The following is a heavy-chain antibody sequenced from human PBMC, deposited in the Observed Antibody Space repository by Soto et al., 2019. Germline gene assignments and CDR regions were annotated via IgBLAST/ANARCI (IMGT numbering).Heavy chain of an antibody. D-gene: IGHD6-6*01. CDR2: ISAYNGNT. Sequence: QVQLVQSGAEVKKPGASVKVSCKASGYTFTSYGISWVRQAPGQGLEWMGWISAYNGNTNYAQKLQGRVTMTTDTPTSQAYMELRSLRSDDTAVYYCASLDLPWYSSSPNGMDVWGQGTTVTVSS. V-gene: IGHV1-18*01. CDR1: GYTFTSYG. J-gene: IGHJ6*02. CDR3: ASLDLPWYSSSPNGMDV.